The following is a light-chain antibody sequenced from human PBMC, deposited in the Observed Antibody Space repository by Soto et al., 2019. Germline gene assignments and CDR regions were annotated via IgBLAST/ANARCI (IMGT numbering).Light chain of an antibody. CDR3: SSFTSTSTFV. CDR2: EVS. J-gene: IGLJ1*01. Sequence: QSALAQPASVSGSPGQSITISCTGTSNDVGGYNYVSWFQQHPGKAPKLLIFEVSNRPSGVSNRFSGSKSGNTASLTISGLQAEDEAYYYCSSFTSTSTFVFGTGTKVTVL. CDR1: SNDVGGYNY. V-gene: IGLV2-14*01.